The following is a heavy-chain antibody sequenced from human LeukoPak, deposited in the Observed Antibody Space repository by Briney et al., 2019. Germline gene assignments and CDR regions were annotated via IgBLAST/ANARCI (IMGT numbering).Heavy chain of an antibody. D-gene: IGHD2-2*01. CDR2: INHSGST. CDR1: GESFSGYY. CDR3: ARISTEYQPATNYFDY. V-gene: IGHV4-34*01. J-gene: IGHJ4*02. Sequence: SETLSLTCAVYGESFSGYYWSWIRQPPGKGLEWIGEINHSGSTNYNPSLKSRVTISVDTSKNQFSLKLSSVTAADTAVYYCARISTEYQPATNYFDYWGQGTLVTVSS.